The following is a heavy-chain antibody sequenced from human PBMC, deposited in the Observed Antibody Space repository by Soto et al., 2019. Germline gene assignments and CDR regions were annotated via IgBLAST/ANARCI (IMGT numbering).Heavy chain of an antibody. V-gene: IGHV1-2*02. CDR3: ARHSGYDYVFDY. Sequence: SCKASGSTFTGYYIHWVRQAPGQGLEWMGWINPNNGDTNYAQKFQGRVSMTRDTSTSTAYMELSSLRFDDTAVYYCARHSGYDYVFDYWGQGTLVTVSS. CDR2: INPNNGDT. D-gene: IGHD5-12*01. CDR1: GSTFTGYY. J-gene: IGHJ4*02.